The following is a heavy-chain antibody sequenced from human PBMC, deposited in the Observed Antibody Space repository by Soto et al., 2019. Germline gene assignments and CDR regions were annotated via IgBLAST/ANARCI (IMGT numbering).Heavy chain of an antibody. V-gene: IGHV3-23*01. D-gene: IGHD3-10*01. J-gene: IGHJ4*02. CDR2: ISGRGTGT. CDR1: GFTFSSSA. Sequence: EVQLLESGGGLVQPGGSLRLSCAASGFTFSSSAMSWVRQAPGKGLEWVSAISGRGTGTYYADSVKGRFTISRDNSKNPLYLQMNSLRAEDTDVYYCAKGGWGEKNDYWGQGTLVTVSS. CDR3: AKGGWGEKNDY.